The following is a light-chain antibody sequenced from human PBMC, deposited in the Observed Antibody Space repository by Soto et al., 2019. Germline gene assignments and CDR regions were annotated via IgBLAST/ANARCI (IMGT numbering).Light chain of an antibody. CDR1: QSLLHSNGYNY. J-gene: IGKJ5*01. CDR2: LGS. Sequence: DIVMTQSPLSLPVTPGDPASISCRSSQSLLHSNGYNYLDWYLQKPGQSPQLLIYLGSNRASGVPGRFSGSGSGTDFTLKISRVEAEDVGVYYCMQALQTLSITFGQGTRLEIK. CDR3: MQALQTLSIT. V-gene: IGKV2-28*01.